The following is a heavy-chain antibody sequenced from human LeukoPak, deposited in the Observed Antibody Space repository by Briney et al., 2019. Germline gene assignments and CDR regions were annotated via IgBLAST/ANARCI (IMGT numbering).Heavy chain of an antibody. CDR3: AKGFYGSRYWYFDR. V-gene: IGHV3-23*01. CDR1: GITFTSYG. J-gene: IGHJ2*01. CDR2: ITGISTST. Sequence: PGGSLRLSCAASGITFTSYGMSWVRQAPGKGLEWVSTITGISTSTYDADSVKGRFTISRDNSKNTLYLQMNSLRAEDTAVYYCAKGFYGSRYWYFDRWGRGTLVTVPS. D-gene: IGHD3-10*01.